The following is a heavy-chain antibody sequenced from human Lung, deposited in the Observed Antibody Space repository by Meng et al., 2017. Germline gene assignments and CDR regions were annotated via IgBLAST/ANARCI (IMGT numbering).Heavy chain of an antibody. Sequence: QVQLVQSGAEVKKPGSSVKVACKTSGGSFSTHTFSWVRQAPGQGLECMGGLIAVFAKTKAAPRFQDRVTFTADESTSTAYMELSSLTFDDTAVYFCSRGRRNEPLFDYWGQGTLVTVSS. CDR3: SRGRRNEPLFDY. CDR1: GGSFSTHT. D-gene: IGHD1-14*01. J-gene: IGHJ4*02. CDR2: LIAVFAKT. V-gene: IGHV1-69*13.